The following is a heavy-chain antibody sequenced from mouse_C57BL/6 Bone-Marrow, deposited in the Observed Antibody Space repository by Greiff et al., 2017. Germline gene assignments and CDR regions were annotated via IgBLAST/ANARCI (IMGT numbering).Heavy chain of an antibody. CDR1: GYTFTDYE. CDR3: TRRGMSNYGFFYWYFDV. D-gene: IGHD2-5*01. V-gene: IGHV1-15*01. CDR2: IDPETGGT. J-gene: IGHJ1*03. Sequence: QVQLKQSGAELVRPGASVTLSCKASGYTFTDYEMHWVKQTPVHGLEWIGAIDPETGGTAYNQKFKGKAILTADKSSSTAYMELRSLTSEDSAVYYCTRRGMSNYGFFYWYFDVWGTGTTVTVSS.